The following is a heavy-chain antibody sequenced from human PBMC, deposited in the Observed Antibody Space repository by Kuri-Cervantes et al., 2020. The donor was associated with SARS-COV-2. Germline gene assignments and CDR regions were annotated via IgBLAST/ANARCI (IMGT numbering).Heavy chain of an antibody. Sequence: GGSLRLSCKVSGYTLTELSMHWVRQAPGKGLEWMGGFDPEDGETIYAQKFQGRVTMTEDTSTDTAYMELSSLRSEDTAVYYCATAYSSSWRYYYYGMDVCGQGTTVTVSS. J-gene: IGHJ6*02. D-gene: IGHD6-13*01. CDR3: ATAYSSSWRYYYYGMDV. CDR1: GYTLTELS. CDR2: FDPEDGET. V-gene: IGHV1-24*01.